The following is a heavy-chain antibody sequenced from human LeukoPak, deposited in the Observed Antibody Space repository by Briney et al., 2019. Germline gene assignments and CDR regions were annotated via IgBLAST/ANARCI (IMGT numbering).Heavy chain of an antibody. V-gene: IGHV3-21*01. CDR3: ARSIYGSGSYFSY. Sequence: GGSLRLSCAASGFTFSSYEMNWVRQAPGKGLEWVSSISSSSSYIYYADSVKGRFTISRDNAKNSLYLQMNSLRAEDTAVYYCARSIYGSGSYFSYWGQGTLVTVSS. CDR1: GFTFSSYE. CDR2: ISSSSSYI. D-gene: IGHD3-10*01. J-gene: IGHJ4*02.